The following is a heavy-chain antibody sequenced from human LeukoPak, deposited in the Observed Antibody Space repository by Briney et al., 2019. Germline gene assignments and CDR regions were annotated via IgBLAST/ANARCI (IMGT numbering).Heavy chain of an antibody. J-gene: IGHJ4*02. V-gene: IGHV1-24*01. Sequence: ASVKVSYKVSGYTLTELSMHWVRQAPGKGLEWMGGFDPEDGETIYAQKFQGRVTMTEDTSTDTAYMELSSLRSEDTAVYYCATDREQLGYFDYWGQGTLVTVSS. CDR2: FDPEDGET. CDR1: GYTLTELS. CDR3: ATDREQLGYFDY. D-gene: IGHD6-6*01.